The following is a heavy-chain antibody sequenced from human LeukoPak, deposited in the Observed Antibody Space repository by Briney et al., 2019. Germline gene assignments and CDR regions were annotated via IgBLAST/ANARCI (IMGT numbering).Heavy chain of an antibody. J-gene: IGHJ4*02. D-gene: IGHD6-13*01. CDR3: ARDEQLVSLYYFDY. V-gene: IGHV1-18*01. Sequence: ASVKVSCKASGYTFTSYGISWVRQAPGQGLEWMGWISAYNGNTNYAQKLRGRVTMTTDTSTSTAYMELRSLRSDDTAVYYCARDEQLVSLYYFDYWGQGTLVTVSS. CDR2: ISAYNGNT. CDR1: GYTFTSYG.